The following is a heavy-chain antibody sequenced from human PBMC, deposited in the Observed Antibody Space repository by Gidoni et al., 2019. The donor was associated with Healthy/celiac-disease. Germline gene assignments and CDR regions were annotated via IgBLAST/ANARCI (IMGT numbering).Heavy chain of an antibody. J-gene: IGHJ4*02. CDR3: ARPMVRGVINSDFDY. CDR1: GGSISSRSYY. CDR2: IYYSGST. Sequence: QLQLQESGPGLVKPSETLSLTCTVSGGSISSRSYYWGWIRQPPGKGLEWIGSIYYSGSTYYNPSLKSRVTISVDTSKNQFSLKLSSVTAADTAVYYCARPMVRGVINSDFDYWGQGTLVTVSS. V-gene: IGHV4-39*01. D-gene: IGHD3-10*01.